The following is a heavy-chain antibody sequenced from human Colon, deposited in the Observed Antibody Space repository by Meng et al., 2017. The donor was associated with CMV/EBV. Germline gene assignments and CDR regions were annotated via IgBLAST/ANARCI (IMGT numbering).Heavy chain of an antibody. Sequence: GESLKISCAASGFNFSHYTISWVRQAPGKGLEWISSISSSGAYIYYADSLQGRFTISRDNAKSFVFLQMSSLRAEDTALYYCARANDYSNFNYYYPMDVWGQGTTVTVSS. CDR3: ARANDYSNFNYYYPMDV. V-gene: IGHV3-21*04. CDR1: GFNFSHYT. J-gene: IGHJ6*02. CDR2: ISSSGAYI. D-gene: IGHD4-11*01.